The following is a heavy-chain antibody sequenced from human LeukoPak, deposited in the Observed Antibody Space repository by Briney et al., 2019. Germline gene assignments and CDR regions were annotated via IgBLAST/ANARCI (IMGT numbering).Heavy chain of an antibody. CDR1: GYTFTSNY. CDR2: IYPRDGST. J-gene: IGHJ4*02. Sequence: ASVKVSCKASGYTFTSNYIHWVRQAPGQGLEWMGMIYPRDGSTSYAQKFQGRVTMTTDTSTSTAYMELRSLRSDDTAVYYCARDGDTYYYDSSDLFDYWGQGALVTVSS. D-gene: IGHD3-22*01. CDR3: ARDGDTYYYDSSDLFDY. V-gene: IGHV1-46*01.